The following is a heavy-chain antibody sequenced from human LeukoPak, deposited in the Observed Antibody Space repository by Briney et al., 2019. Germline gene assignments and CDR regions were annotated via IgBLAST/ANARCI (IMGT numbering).Heavy chain of an antibody. CDR2: ISSSSSYI. CDR3: ARVPTIYYYMDV. Sequence: GGSLRLSCAASGFTFSSYSMNWVRQAPGKGLEWVSSISSSSSYIYYADSVKGRFTISRDNAKNSLYLQMNSLRAEDTAVYYCARVPTIYYYMDVWGKGTTVIVSS. CDR1: GFTFSSYS. J-gene: IGHJ6*03. V-gene: IGHV3-21*01.